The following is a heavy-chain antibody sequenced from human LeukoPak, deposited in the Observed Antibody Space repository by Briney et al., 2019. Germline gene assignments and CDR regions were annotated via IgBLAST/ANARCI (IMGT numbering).Heavy chain of an antibody. CDR2: IYYSGST. V-gene: IGHV4-39*01. CDR3: ARLGWGAARPRYFYY. CDR1: GGSISSSSYY. D-gene: IGHD6-6*01. Sequence: SETLSLTCTVSGGSISSSSYYWGWIRQPPGKGLEWIRSIYYSGSTYYNPSLKSRVTISVDTSKNQFSLKLSSVTAADTAVYYCARLGWGAARPRYFYYWGQGNLVTVSS. J-gene: IGHJ4*02.